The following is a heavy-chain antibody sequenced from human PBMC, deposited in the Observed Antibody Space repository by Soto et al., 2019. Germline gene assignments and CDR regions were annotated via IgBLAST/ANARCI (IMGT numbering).Heavy chain of an antibody. CDR1: GFTFSSYA. CDR2: ISYDGSNK. D-gene: IGHD2-15*01. CDR3: ASENGSPATYYYYCMDV. Sequence: HPGGSLRLSCAASGFTFSSYAMHWVRQAPGKGLEWVAVISYDGSNKYYADSVKGRFTISRDNSKDTLYLQMNSLRAEDTAVYYCASENGSPATYYYYCMDVWGQGTTVTVSS. J-gene: IGHJ6*02. V-gene: IGHV3-30-3*01.